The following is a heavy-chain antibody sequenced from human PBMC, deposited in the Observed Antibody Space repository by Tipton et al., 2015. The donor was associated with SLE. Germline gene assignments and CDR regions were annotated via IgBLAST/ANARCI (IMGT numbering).Heavy chain of an antibody. J-gene: IGHJ3*02. CDR2: IKQDGSEK. V-gene: IGHV3-7*03. D-gene: IGHD2-2*01. CDR1: GFTFSSYW. Sequence: SLRLSCVASGFTFSSYWMSWVRQAPGKGLEWVANIKQDGSEKYYVDSVKGRFTISRDNAKNSLYLQMNSLRAEDTAVYYCARESVPGGSANAFDIWGQGTMVTVSS. CDR3: ARESVPGGSANAFDI.